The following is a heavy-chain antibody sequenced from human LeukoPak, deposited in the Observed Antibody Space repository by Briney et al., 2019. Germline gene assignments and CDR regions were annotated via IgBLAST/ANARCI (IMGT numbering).Heavy chain of an antibody. CDR2: ISYDRSNK. CDR1: GFTFSSYA. J-gene: IGHJ6*02. Sequence: GGSLRLSCAASGFTFSSYAMHWVRQAPGKGLEWVAVISYDRSNKYYADSVKGRFTISRDNSKNTLYLQMNSLRAEDTAVYYCARTSIAAAGSYYYYGMDVWGQGTTVTVSS. CDR3: ARTSIAAAGSYYYYGMDV. D-gene: IGHD6-13*01. V-gene: IGHV3-30-3*01.